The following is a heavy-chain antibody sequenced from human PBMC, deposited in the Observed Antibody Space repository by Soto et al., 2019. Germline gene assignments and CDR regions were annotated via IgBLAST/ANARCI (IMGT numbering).Heavy chain of an antibody. CDR3: ARDRVYYYDSSGGDDAFDI. Sequence: QVQLQESGPGLVKPSQTLSLTCTVSGGSISSGGYYWSWIRQHPGKGLEWIGYIYYSGSTYYNPSLNSRFTISLDTSKNPFSLKLSSVTAADTAVYYCARDRVYYYDSSGGDDAFDIWGQGTMVTVSS. V-gene: IGHV4-31*03. CDR1: GGSISSGGYY. CDR2: IYYSGST. D-gene: IGHD3-22*01. J-gene: IGHJ3*02.